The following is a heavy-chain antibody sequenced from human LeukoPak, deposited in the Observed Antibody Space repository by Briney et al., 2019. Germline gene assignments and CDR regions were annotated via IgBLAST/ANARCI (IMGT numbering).Heavy chain of an antibody. CDR3: ARVRGSGIGPLTR. J-gene: IGHJ4*02. CDR2: ISAYNGNT. D-gene: IGHD3-10*01. Sequence: ASVKVSCKASGYTFTGYYMHWLRQAPGQGLEWMGWISAYNGNTNYAQKLQGRVTMTTDTSTSTAYMELRSLRSDDTAVYYCARVRGSGIGPLTRWGQGTLVTVSS. CDR1: GYTFTGYY. V-gene: IGHV1-18*04.